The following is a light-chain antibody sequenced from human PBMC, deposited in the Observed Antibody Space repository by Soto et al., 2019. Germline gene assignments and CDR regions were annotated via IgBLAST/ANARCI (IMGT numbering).Light chain of an antibody. J-gene: IGKJ4*01. Sequence: DIVMTQSPDSLAVSLGERATVKCKSSQSVLYSSNNNNYLAWYQHKPGQPPKLLISWASSRESGVPDRFSGSGSGTDFTLTISSLQAEDVAIYYCLQYYSSPPTFGGGTKVEIK. CDR2: WAS. V-gene: IGKV4-1*01. CDR1: QSVLYSSNNNNY. CDR3: LQYYSSPPT.